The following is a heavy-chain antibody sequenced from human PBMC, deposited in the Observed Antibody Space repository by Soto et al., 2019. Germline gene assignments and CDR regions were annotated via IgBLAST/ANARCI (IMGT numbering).Heavy chain of an antibody. CDR2: IDPSDSYT. V-gene: IGHV5-10-1*01. J-gene: IGHJ5*02. CDR3: AGKLAATPYYLFDP. D-gene: IGHD2-15*01. CDR1: GYSFTSYW. Sequence: GESLKISCKGSGYSFTSYWISWVRQMPGKGLEWMGRIDPSDSYTNYSPSFQGHVTISADKSISTAYLQWSSLKASDTAMYYCAGKLAATPYYLFDPWGQGTLVTVPQ.